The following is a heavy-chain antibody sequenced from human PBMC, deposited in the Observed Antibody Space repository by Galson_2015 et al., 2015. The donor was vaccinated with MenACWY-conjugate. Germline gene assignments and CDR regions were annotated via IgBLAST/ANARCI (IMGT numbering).Heavy chain of an antibody. CDR1: GFTLSTYW. D-gene: IGHD2-2*01. J-gene: IGHJ3*01. Sequence: SLRLSCAASGFTLSTYWMYWVRQAPGKGLVWVSYINTDGSNTNYADSVEGRFTFSRDNAKNTLYLDMHSLRAEDTAVYYCARGKTPSEAFDVWGQGTMVTVSS. CDR3: ARGKTPSEAFDV. V-gene: IGHV3-74*01. CDR2: INTDGSNT.